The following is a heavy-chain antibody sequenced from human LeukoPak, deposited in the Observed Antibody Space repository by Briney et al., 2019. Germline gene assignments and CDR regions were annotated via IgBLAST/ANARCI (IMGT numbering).Heavy chain of an antibody. CDR1: GLTLSSYG. CDR2: TWYDGSKE. J-gene: IGHJ6*02. V-gene: IGHV3-33*01. CDR3: ALGPYGMDV. D-gene: IGHD1-26*01. Sequence: GGSLRLSCAASGLTLSSYGMHWVRQAPGKGLEWVAVTWYDGSKEYYGDSVKGRFTISRDDSKNTLYLQMNSLRAEDTAVYYCALGPYGMDVWGQGTTVTVSS.